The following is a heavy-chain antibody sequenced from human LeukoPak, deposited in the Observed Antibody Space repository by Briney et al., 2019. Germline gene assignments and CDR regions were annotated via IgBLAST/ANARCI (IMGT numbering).Heavy chain of an antibody. V-gene: IGHV3-30-3*01. D-gene: IGHD2-2*01. Sequence: PGGSLRLSCAASGSTFSSYAMHWVRQAPGKGLEWVAVISYDGSNKYYADSVKGRFTISRDNSKNTLYLQMNSLRAEDTAVYYCAREGQSCSSTSCYLLFDYWGQGTLVTVSS. CDR2: ISYDGSNK. CDR1: GSTFSSYA. CDR3: AREGQSCSSTSCYLLFDY. J-gene: IGHJ4*02.